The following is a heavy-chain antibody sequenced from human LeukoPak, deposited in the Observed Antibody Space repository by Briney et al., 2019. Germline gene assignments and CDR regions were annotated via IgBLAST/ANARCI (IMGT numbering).Heavy chain of an antibody. V-gene: IGHV1-18*01. Sequence: ASVKVSCKASGYTFTSYGISWVRQAPGQGLEWMGWISAYNGNTNYAQKLQGRVTMTTDTSTSTAYMELRSLRSDDTAVYYCARDRRRLSSGWYGSDYWGQGTLVTVSS. CDR2: ISAYNGNT. D-gene: IGHD6-19*01. J-gene: IGHJ4*02. CDR1: GYTFTSYG. CDR3: ARDRRRLSSGWYGSDY.